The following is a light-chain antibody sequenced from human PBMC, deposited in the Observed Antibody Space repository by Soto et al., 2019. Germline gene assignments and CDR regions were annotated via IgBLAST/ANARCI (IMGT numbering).Light chain of an antibody. CDR3: QQYGTSPFT. V-gene: IGKV3-20*01. CDR2: GVS. CDR1: QSVVSSS. J-gene: IGKJ3*01. Sequence: EIVLTQSPGALSLSPGERATLSCRASQSVVSSSLAWYQQKPGQAPRLLIYGVSGRATGIPDRFSGSGSGTDFHLTISGLEPEDFAVYYCQQYGTSPFTFGPGTKVAIK.